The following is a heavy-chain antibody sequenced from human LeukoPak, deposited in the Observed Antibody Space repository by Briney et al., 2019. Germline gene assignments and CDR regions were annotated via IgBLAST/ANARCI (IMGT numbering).Heavy chain of an antibody. CDR3: ARRGIEAAGSWDWFDP. CDR1: GGSISSGSYH. J-gene: IGHJ5*02. CDR2: IHYSGST. V-gene: IGHV4-31*03. D-gene: IGHD6-13*01. Sequence: SETLSLTCTVSGGSISSGSYHWSWIRQLPGKGLEWIGYIHYSGSTYYNPSLKSRVTISVDTSKNQCSLKMSSVTAADTAVYFCARRGIEAAGSWDWFDPWGQGTLVTVSS.